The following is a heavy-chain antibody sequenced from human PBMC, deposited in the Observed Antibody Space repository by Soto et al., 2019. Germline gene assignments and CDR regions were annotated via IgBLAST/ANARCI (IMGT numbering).Heavy chain of an antibody. J-gene: IGHJ4*02. CDR3: ARETYRGFYFYY. V-gene: IGHV3-74*01. CDR2: INSDGRRT. Sequence: EVHLVESGGGLVQAGGSLRLSCAASGFTFTDYWTHWVRQAPGKGLVWVSRINSDGRRTSYADSVTGRFTISRDNAKNTLYLHMNSLRVEDTALYYCARETYRGFYFYYWGQGTLVTVSS. CDR1: GFTFTDYW. D-gene: IGHD4-4*01.